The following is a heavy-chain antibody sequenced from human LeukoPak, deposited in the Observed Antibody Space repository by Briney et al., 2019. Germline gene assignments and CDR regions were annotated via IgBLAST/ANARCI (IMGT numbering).Heavy chain of an antibody. CDR3: ARDTYSSSWGVDY. CDR2: ISYDGSNK. D-gene: IGHD6-13*01. V-gene: IGHV3-30-3*01. CDR1: GFTFSSYA. J-gene: IGHJ4*02. Sequence: GRSLRLSCAASGFTFSSYAMHWVRQAPGKGLERVAVISYDGSNKYYADSVKGRFTISRDNSKNTLYLQMNSLRAEDTAVYYCARDTYSSSWGVDYWGQGTLVTVSS.